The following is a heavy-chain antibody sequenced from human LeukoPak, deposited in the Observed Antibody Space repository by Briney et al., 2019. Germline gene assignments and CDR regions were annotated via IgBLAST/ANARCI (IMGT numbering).Heavy chain of an antibody. D-gene: IGHD3-22*01. CDR3: ARDVYYYDSSGRPGYYYMDV. V-gene: IGHV1-2*02. CDR1: GYTFTGYY. J-gene: IGHJ6*03. Sequence: ASVKVSCKASGYTFTGYYMHWVRQAPGQGLEWMGWINPNSGGTNYAQKFQGRVTMTRDTSISTAYMELSRLRPDDTAVYYCARDVYYYDSSGRPGYYYMDVWGKGTTVTISS. CDR2: INPNSGGT.